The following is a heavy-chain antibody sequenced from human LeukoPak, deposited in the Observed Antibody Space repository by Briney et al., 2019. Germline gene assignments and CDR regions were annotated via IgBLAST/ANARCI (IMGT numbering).Heavy chain of an antibody. CDR3: ARVLGGERYCSSTSCYRFDY. Sequence: ASVKVSCKASGYTFTGYYMHWVRQAPGQGLEWMGWINPNSGGTNYAQKFQGSVTMTRDTSISAAYMELSRLRSDDTAVYYCARVLGGERYCSSTSCYRFDYWGQGTLVTVSS. CDR1: GYTFTGYY. CDR2: INPNSGGT. V-gene: IGHV1-2*02. J-gene: IGHJ4*02. D-gene: IGHD2-2*02.